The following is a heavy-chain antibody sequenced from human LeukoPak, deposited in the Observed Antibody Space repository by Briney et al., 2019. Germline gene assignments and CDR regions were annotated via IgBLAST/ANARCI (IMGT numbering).Heavy chain of an antibody. CDR2: ISWNSGSI. D-gene: IGHD3-22*01. J-gene: IGHJ3*02. CDR3: AKGYDSSGYYYVGDAFDI. CDR1: GFTFDDYA. V-gene: IGHV3-9*03. Sequence: SLRLSCAASGFTFDDYAMHWVRQAPGKGLEWVSGISWNSGSIGYADSVKGRFTISRDNAKNSLYLQMNSLRAEDMALYYCAKGYDSSGYYYVGDAFDIWGQGTMVTVSS.